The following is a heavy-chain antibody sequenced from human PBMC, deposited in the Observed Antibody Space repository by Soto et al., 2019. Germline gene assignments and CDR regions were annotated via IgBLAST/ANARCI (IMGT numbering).Heavy chain of an antibody. D-gene: IGHD5-12*01. V-gene: IGHV3-15*01. J-gene: IGHJ4*02. Sequence: EVQLVESGGGLVKPGESLRLSCEASGASFTNAWMNWVRQAPVKGLEWVGRIKTRIDSATTDYAAPVKGRFTISRDDSKNTLCLQMDSLKTEDTAVYYCTTEDPSWLRGLEYWGQGTLVTVSS. CDR3: TTEDPSWLRGLEY. CDR2: IKTRIDSATT. CDR1: GASFTNAW.